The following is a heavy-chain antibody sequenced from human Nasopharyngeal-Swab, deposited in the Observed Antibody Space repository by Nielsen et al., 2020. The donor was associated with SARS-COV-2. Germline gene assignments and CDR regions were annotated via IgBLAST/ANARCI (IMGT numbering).Heavy chain of an antibody. Sequence: SLKISCAASDFTFSSYGMHWVRQAPGKGLERVAVISYAGSNKYYADSVKGRFTISRDNFKNTLYLQMNSLRTEDTAVYYCAKDPGPYNWFDPWGQGTLVTVSS. V-gene: IGHV3-30*18. CDR1: DFTFSSYG. CDR3: AKDPGPYNWFDP. CDR2: ISYAGSNK. J-gene: IGHJ5*02.